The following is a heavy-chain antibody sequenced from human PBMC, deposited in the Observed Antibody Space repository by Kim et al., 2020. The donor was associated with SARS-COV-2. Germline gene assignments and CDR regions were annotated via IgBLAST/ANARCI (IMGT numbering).Heavy chain of an antibody. CDR3: ARHAGSSSSWYNY. V-gene: IGHV5-10-1*01. D-gene: IGHD6-13*01. Sequence: YSPSFQGHVTISADKSISTAYLQWSSLKASDTAMYYCARHAGSSSSWYNYWGQGTLVTVSS. J-gene: IGHJ4*02.